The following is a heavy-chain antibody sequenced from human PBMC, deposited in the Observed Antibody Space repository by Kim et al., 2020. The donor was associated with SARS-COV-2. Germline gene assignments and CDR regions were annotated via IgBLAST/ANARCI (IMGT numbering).Heavy chain of an antibody. CDR3: ARGKGHTPTAAAGKRGNPTRRSHFDY. J-gene: IGHJ4*02. D-gene: IGHD6-13*01. Sequence: SETLSLTCAVYGGSFSGYYWSWIRQPPGKGLEWIGEINHSGSTNYNPSLKSRVTISVDTSKNQFSLKLSSVTAADTAVYYCARGKGHTPTAAAGKRGNPTRRSHFDYWGQGTLVTVSS. V-gene: IGHV4-34*01. CDR1: GGSFSGYY. CDR2: INHSGST.